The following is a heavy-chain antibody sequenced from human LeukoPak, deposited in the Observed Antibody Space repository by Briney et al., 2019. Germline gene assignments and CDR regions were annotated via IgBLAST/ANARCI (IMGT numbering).Heavy chain of an antibody. CDR3: ARRCEVVAAICFDY. J-gene: IGHJ4*02. CDR2: INHSGST. Sequence: SETLSLTCAVYGGSFSGYYWSWIRQPPGKGLEWIGEINHSGSTNYNPSLKSRVTISVDTSKNQFSLKLSSVTAADTAVYYCARRCEVVAAICFDYWGQGTLVTVSS. CDR1: GGSFSGYY. D-gene: IGHD2-15*01. V-gene: IGHV4-34*01.